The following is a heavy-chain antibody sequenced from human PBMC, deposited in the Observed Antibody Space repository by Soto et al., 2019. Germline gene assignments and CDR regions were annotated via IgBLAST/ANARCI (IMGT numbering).Heavy chain of an antibody. V-gene: IGHV3-48*02. D-gene: IGHD4-17*01. J-gene: IGHJ4*02. Sequence: EVQLVESGGGLVQPGGSLRLSCAASGFTFSSYSMNWVRQAPGKGLEWVSYISSSSSTIYYADSVKGRFTISRDNAKNSLYLQMNSLRDEDTAVYYCARGAYGDYGFDFDDWGQGTLVTVSS. CDR1: GFTFSSYS. CDR2: ISSSSSTI. CDR3: ARGAYGDYGFDFDD.